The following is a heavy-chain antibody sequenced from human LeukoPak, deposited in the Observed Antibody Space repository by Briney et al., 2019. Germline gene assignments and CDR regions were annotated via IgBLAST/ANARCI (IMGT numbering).Heavy chain of an antibody. Sequence: PSETLSLTCTVSGGSISSYYWSWIRQPAGKGLEWIGRIYTSGSSNYNPSLKSRATMSVDTSKNQFSLKLSSVTAADTAVYYCARVDTTMPSDYYMGVWGKGTTVTVSS. CDR2: IYTSGSS. J-gene: IGHJ6*03. V-gene: IGHV4-4*07. CDR1: GGSISSYY. D-gene: IGHD5-18*01. CDR3: ARVDTTMPSDYYMGV.